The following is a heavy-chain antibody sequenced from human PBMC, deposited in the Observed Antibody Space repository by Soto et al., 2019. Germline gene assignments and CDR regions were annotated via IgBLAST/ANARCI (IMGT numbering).Heavy chain of an antibody. CDR1: GGSISSYY. CDR3: ARAGRRDSPFFDY. CDR2: IFYSGST. D-gene: IGHD2-15*01. J-gene: IGHJ4*02. Sequence: SETLSLTCTVSGGSISSYYWSWIRQPPGKGLEWIGYIFYSGSTNYNPSLKSRVIISLDTSKNQFSLKLSSVTAADTAVYYCARAGRRDSPFFDYWGQGTLVTVSS. V-gene: IGHV4-59*01.